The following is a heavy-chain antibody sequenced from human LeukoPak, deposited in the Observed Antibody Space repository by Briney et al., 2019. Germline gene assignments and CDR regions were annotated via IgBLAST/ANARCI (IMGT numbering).Heavy chain of an antibody. V-gene: IGHV4-59*01. Sequence: KPSETLSLTCTVSGGSISSYYWSWIRQPPGKGLEWIGYIYYSGSTNYNPSLKSRVTISVDTSKNQFSLKLSSVTAADTAVYYCATYSSTGIFQHWGQGTLVTVSS. CDR2: IYYSGST. J-gene: IGHJ1*01. CDR1: GGSISSYY. D-gene: IGHD6-19*01. CDR3: ATYSSTGIFQH.